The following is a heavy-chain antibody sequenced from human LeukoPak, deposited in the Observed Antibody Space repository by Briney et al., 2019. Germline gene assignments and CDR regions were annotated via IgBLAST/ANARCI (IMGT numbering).Heavy chain of an antibody. CDR3: ARPQESGSYSNFDF. Sequence: GESLKISCKGSGYSFTNYWIGWVRQLPGKGLEWMGVIYPGDSDTRYSPSFQGQVTISADKSISTAYLQWSSLKASDTAKYCCARPQESGSYSNFDFWGQGTLVTVSS. CDR1: GYSFTNYW. D-gene: IGHD1-26*01. CDR2: IYPGDSDT. J-gene: IGHJ4*02. V-gene: IGHV5-51*01.